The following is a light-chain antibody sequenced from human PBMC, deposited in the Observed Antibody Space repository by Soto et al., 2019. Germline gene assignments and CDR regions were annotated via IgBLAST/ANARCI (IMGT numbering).Light chain of an antibody. V-gene: IGLV1-47*01. J-gene: IGLJ3*02. CDR3: AAWDDSLSGRV. CDR2: RNN. Sequence: QSVLTQPPSASGTPGQRVTISCSGSSSNIGSNYVYWYQQLPGTAPKLLIYRNNQRPSGVPDRFSGSKSGTSASLAISGLGSEDDADYYCAAWDDSLSGRVFGGGTKLTVL. CDR1: SSNIGSNY.